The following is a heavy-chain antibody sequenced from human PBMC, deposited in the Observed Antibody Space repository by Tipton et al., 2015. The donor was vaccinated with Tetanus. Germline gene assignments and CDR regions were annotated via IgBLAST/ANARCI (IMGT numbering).Heavy chain of an antibody. V-gene: IGHV5-51*01. Sequence: QLVQSGGEVKKPGESLKISCKGSGYIFTNYWIGWVRQKPGKGLEWMGIIYPGDSDTRYSPSFQGQVTTPVDKSINTAYLQWSSLKASDTSMFYCARAHCSDGVCNFDFWGQGALVTVAS. D-gene: IGHD2-15*01. CDR2: IYPGDSDT. CDR3: ARAHCSDGVCNFDF. CDR1: GYIFTNYW. J-gene: IGHJ4*02.